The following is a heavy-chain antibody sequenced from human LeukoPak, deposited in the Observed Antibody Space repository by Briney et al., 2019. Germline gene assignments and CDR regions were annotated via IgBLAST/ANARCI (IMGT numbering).Heavy chain of an antibody. CDR2: ISGSGSST. CDR1: EFTFSSYA. CDR3: AKRDGYNSNPLKD. Sequence: GGSLRLSCAASEFTFSSYAMSWVRQAPGKGREWVSAISGSGSSTYYADSVKGRFTISRDNSKNTLYLQMNSLRAEDTALYYCAKRDGYNSNPLKDWGQGTLVTVSS. V-gene: IGHV3-23*01. D-gene: IGHD5-24*01. J-gene: IGHJ4*02.